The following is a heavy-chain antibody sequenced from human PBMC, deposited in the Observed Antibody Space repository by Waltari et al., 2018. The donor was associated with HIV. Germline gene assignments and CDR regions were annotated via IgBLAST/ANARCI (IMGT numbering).Heavy chain of an antibody. V-gene: IGHV1-46*01. Sequence: QVHLQQSGAEVKKPGASVRISCKTSGYKFTSFYIHWVRQGPGQTLEWMGIIDPSDGSSTAGQKFHGRVTISRDTSTNTVFLDLSRLKSEDTAIYYCARRASYYDFWGGFSSPAPFDLWGQGTLVTVST. CDR2: IDPSDGSS. CDR3: ARRASYYDFWGGFSSPAPFDL. J-gene: IGHJ4*02. D-gene: IGHD3-3*01. CDR1: GYKFTSFY.